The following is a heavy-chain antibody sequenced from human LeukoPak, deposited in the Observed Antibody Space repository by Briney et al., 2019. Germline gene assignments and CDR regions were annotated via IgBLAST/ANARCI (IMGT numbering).Heavy chain of an antibody. V-gene: IGHV4-61*08. D-gene: IGHD1-26*01. CDR3: ARTQSQSGSYRYYFAY. J-gene: IGHJ4*02. CDR1: GGSVGSGGYY. CDR2: IYYIRNT. Sequence: SETLSLTCTVSGGSVGSGGYYWCWIRQPPGGGLEWIGDIYYIRNTNYNPSLKSRVTMSLDPSKNQFSLKLNSVTAADTAAYYCARTQSQSGSYRYYFAYWGQGTLVTVSS.